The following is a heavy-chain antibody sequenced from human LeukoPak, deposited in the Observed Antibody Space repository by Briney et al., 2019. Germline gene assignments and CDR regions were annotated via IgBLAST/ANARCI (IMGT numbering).Heavy chain of an antibody. Sequence: SETLSLTCTVSGGSISSSSYYWGWIRQPPGRGLEWIGSMYFSGSTYYNPSLRSRVTMSVDTSKNQFSLKLSSVTAADTAVYSCAMKWGGYDNFYFDYWGQEPWSPSPQ. CDR3: AMKWGGYDNFYFDY. J-gene: IGHJ4*01. CDR1: GGSISSSSYY. CDR2: MYFSGST. D-gene: IGHD5-12*01. V-gene: IGHV4-39*01.